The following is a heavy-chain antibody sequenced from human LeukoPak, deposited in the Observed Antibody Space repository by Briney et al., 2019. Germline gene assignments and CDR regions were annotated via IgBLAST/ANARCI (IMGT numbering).Heavy chain of an antibody. CDR1: GYTFTTCG. D-gene: IGHD1-26*01. Sequence: GASVKVSCKASGYTFTTCGISWVRQAPGQGLEWMGWINAYNGNTNYAQKLQGRATMTTDTSTSTAYMELRGLRSDDTAVYYCARVGIVGPGLFDYWGQGTLVTVSS. CDR3: ARVGIVGPGLFDY. J-gene: IGHJ4*02. V-gene: IGHV1-18*01. CDR2: INAYNGNT.